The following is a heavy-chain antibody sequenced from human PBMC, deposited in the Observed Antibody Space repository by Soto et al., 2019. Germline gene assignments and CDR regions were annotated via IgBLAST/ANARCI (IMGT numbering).Heavy chain of an antibody. Sequence: SETLSLTCTVSGGSVSSGSYYWSWIRQPPGKGLEWIGYIYYSGSTNYNPSLKSRVTISVDTSKNQFSLKLSSVTAADTAVYYCARVGPWVPYYYDSSPYTFENWFDPWGQGTLVTVS. D-gene: IGHD3-22*01. CDR2: IYYSGST. V-gene: IGHV4-61*01. J-gene: IGHJ5*02. CDR1: GGSVSSGSYY. CDR3: ARVGPWVPYYYDSSPYTFENWFDP.